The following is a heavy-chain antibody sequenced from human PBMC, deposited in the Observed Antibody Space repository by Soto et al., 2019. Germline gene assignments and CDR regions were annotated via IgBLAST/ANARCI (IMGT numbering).Heavy chain of an antibody. J-gene: IGHJ6*02. CDR2: IYPGDSDT. CDR1: GYSFTSYW. CDR3: ARTAAAGKYYYGTDV. Sequence: PGESLKISCKVSGYSFTSYWIGWVRQMPGKGLEWMGIIYPGDSDTRYSPSFQGQVTISADKSISTAYLQWSSLKASDTAMYYCARTAAAGKYYYGTDVWGQGTTVTVSS. V-gene: IGHV5-51*01. D-gene: IGHD6-13*01.